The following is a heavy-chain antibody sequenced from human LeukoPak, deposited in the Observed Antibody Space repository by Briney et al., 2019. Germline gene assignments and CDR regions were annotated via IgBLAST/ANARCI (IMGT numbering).Heavy chain of an antibody. V-gene: IGHV4-59*01. J-gene: IGHJ4*02. CDR1: GGSISSYY. CDR2: IYYSGST. CDR3: AKIRFLEWLLSPGGYFDY. D-gene: IGHD3-3*01. Sequence: SETVSLTCTVSGGSISSYYWSWIRQPPGKGLEWIGYIYYSGSTNYNPSLKSRVTISVDTSKNQFSLKLSSVTAADTAVYYCAKIRFLEWLLSPGGYFDYWGQGTLVTVSS.